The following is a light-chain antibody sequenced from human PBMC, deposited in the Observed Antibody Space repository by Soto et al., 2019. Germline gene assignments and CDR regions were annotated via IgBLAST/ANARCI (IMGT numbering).Light chain of an antibody. CDR1: QSISSW. V-gene: IGKV1-5*01. Sequence: DIQMTQSPSTLSASVGDRVTITCRASQSISSWLAWYQQKPGKAPKLLIYDASSLESGVPSRLSGSGSGTEFTLTSSSLQPDDFATYYGQQYNRYEYTFGQGTKLEIK. J-gene: IGKJ2*01. CDR2: DAS. CDR3: QQYNRYEYT.